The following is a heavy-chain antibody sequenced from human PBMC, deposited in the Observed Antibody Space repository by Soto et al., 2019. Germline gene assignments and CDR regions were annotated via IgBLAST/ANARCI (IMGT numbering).Heavy chain of an antibody. CDR3: ARTTYYYDSSGYKYYYGMDV. CDR2: IDWDDDK. CDR1: GFSLSTSGMC. Sequence: SGPTLVNPTRTLTLTCTFSGFSLSTSGMCVSWIRQPPGKALEWLALIDWDDDKYYSTSLKTRLTISKDTSKNQVVLTMTNMDPVDTATYYCARTTYYYDSSGYKYYYGMDVWGQGTTVTVSS. D-gene: IGHD3-22*01. J-gene: IGHJ6*02. V-gene: IGHV2-70*01.